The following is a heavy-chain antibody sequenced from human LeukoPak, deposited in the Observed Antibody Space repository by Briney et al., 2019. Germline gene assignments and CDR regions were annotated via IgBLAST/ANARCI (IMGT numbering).Heavy chain of an antibody. D-gene: IGHD5-12*01. J-gene: IGHJ4*01. CDR1: GDSIRSYY. CDR2: IYYTGST. Sequence: SETLSPTCTVSGDSIRSYYWNWIRRPPGKGLEWIGYIYYTGSTSYNPSLKSRVTISLDTSKSQFSLRLTSVTAADTAVYYCASHGSSGHDPLTWGQGTLVTVSS. CDR3: ASHGSSGHDPLT. V-gene: IGHV4-59*08.